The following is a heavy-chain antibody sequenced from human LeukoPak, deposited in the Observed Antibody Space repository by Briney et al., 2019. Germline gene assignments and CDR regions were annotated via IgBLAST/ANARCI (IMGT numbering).Heavy chain of an antibody. V-gene: IGHV3-7*01. CDR1: GFTFSSYW. CDR3: ARDSGPMGYCSFGTCYIPSDY. D-gene: IGHD2-15*01. J-gene: IGHJ4*02. CDR2: IDQGGTKK. Sequence: GGSLRLSCAASGFTFSSYWMSWVRQAPGKGMEWVANIDQGGTKKFYVDSVKGRFSISRDNAKNTRYLQMNSLRAEETAVYYCARDSGPMGYCSFGTCYIPSDYWGQGTLVTVSS.